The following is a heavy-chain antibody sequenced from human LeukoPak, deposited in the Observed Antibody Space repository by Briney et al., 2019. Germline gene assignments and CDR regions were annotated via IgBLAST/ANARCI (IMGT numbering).Heavy chain of an antibody. D-gene: IGHD1-26*01. Sequence: SETLSLTCTVSGGSVSSGSYYWSWIRQPPGRGLEWIGYIYSSGSTSYNPSLKSRVTMSVDTSKNQFSLNLNSVTAADTAVYYCAKSVGAAPFEYWGQGTLVTVSS. J-gene: IGHJ4*02. CDR2: IYSSGST. V-gene: IGHV4-61*01. CDR1: GGSVSSGSYY. CDR3: AKSVGAAPFEY.